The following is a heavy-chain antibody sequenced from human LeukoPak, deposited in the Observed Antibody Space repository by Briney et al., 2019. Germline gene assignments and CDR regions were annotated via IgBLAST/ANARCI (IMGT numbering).Heavy chain of an antibody. V-gene: IGHV3-21*06. D-gene: IGHD3-22*01. Sequence: GGSLRLSCAASGFTFSSYAMSWVRQAPGKGLEWVSSISSSSDYIYYADSVKGRFTISRDNAKNSLYLQMNSLRAEDTAVYYCARGGVGPYYYDSSDKGNWFDPWGQGTLVTVSS. CDR2: ISSSSDYI. CDR3: ARGGVGPYYYDSSDKGNWFDP. J-gene: IGHJ5*02. CDR1: GFTFSSYA.